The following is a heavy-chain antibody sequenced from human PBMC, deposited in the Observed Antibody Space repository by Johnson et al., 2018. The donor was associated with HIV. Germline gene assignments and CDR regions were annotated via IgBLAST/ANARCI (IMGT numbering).Heavy chain of an antibody. CDR2: ISGGAGST. CDR1: GFTVSSTY. J-gene: IGHJ3*02. V-gene: IGHV3-53*01. D-gene: IGHD1-14*01. Sequence: MLLVESGGGLIQPGGSLRLSCAASGFTVSSTYMSWVRQAPGKGLEWASGISGGAGSTYYADSVKGRFTISRDNSHNTLSLHIRSLRAEVTAVYYCAPENGGKAFDTWGQGTIVAVSA. CDR3: APENGGKAFDT.